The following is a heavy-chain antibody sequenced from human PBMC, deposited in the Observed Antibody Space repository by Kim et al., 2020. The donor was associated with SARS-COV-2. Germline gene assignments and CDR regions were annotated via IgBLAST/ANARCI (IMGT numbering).Heavy chain of an antibody. CDR1: GGSFSGYY. Sequence: SETLSLTCAVYGGSFSGYYWSWIRQPPGKGLEWIGEINHSGSTNYNPSLKSRVTISVDTSKNQFSLKLSSVTAADTAVYYCARTLYYYGSGSYPIDYWGQGTLVTVSS. V-gene: IGHV4-34*01. CDR3: ARTLYYYGSGSYPIDY. CDR2: INHSGST. J-gene: IGHJ4*02. D-gene: IGHD3-10*01.